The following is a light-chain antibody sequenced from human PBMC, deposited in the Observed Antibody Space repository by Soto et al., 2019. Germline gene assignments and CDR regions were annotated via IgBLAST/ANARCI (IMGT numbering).Light chain of an antibody. CDR1: TGAVTSGHY. CDR2: DTS. J-gene: IGLJ2*01. V-gene: IGLV7-46*01. CDR3: LLSYSGARLV. Sequence: QAVVPQVPSLTVSPGGTVTLTCGSSTGAVTSGHYPYWFQQKPGQAPRTLIYDTSNKHSWTPARFSGSLLGGKAALTLSGAQPEDEAEYYCLLSYSGARLVFGGGTKLTV.